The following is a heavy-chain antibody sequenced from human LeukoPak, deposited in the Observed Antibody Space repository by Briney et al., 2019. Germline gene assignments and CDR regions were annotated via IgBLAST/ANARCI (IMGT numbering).Heavy chain of an antibody. Sequence: SETQSLTCAVYGGSFSGYYWSWIRQPPGKGLEWIGEINHSGSTYYNPSLKSRVTISVDTSKNQFSLKLSSVTAADTAVYYCARDGYNPIDYWGQGTLVTVSS. CDR3: ARDGYNPIDY. V-gene: IGHV4-34*01. CDR1: GGSFSGYY. CDR2: INHSGST. D-gene: IGHD5-24*01. J-gene: IGHJ4*02.